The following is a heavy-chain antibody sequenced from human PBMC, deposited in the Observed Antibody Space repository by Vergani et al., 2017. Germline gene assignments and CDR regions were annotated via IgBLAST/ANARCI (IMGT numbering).Heavy chain of an antibody. CDR3: TTENALYYYDSSGYYY. J-gene: IGHJ4*02. Sequence: EVQLLESGGGLVKPGGSLRLSCAASGFTSSNAWMSWVRQAPGKGLEWVGRIKSKTDGGTTDYAAPVKGRLPISRDASKNTLYLQMNSLKTEDTAVYYCTTENALYYYDSSGYYYWGQGTLVTVSS. D-gene: IGHD3-22*01. CDR1: GFTSSNAW. CDR2: IKSKTDGGTT. V-gene: IGHV3-15*01.